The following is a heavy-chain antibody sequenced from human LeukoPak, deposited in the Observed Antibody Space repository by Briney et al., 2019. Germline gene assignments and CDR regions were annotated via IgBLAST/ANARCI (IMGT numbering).Heavy chain of an antibody. CDR1: GFTFSNYW. D-gene: IGHD1-14*01. Sequence: GGSLRLSCAASGFTFSNYWMSWVRQAPGKGLEWVANIKQDGSEKYYVDSVKGRFTISRDNAKSSLYLQMNSPGDEDTDVYYCASAHHDASEGFPNLNFWGQGTLVTVSS. J-gene: IGHJ4*02. CDR2: IKQDGSEK. CDR3: ASAHHDASEGFPNLNF. V-gene: IGHV3-7*01.